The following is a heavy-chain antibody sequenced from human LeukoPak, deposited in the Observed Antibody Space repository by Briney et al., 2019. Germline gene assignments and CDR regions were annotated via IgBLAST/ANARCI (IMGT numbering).Heavy chain of an antibody. D-gene: IGHD6-19*01. Sequence: SETLSLTCAVYGGSFSGYYWSWIRQPPGKGLEWIGEINHSGGTNYNPSLKSRVTISVDTSKNQFSLKLSSVTAADTAVYYCARGKRMFTVARIFDYWGQGTLVTVSS. CDR2: INHSGGT. V-gene: IGHV4-34*01. CDR1: GGSFSGYY. J-gene: IGHJ4*02. CDR3: ARGKRMFTVARIFDY.